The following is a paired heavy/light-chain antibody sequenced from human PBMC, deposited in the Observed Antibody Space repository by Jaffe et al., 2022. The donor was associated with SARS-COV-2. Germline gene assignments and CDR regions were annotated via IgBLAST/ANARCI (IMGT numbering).Heavy chain of an antibody. CDR2: IYAGGST. V-gene: IGHV3-66*02. CDR1: GFNVGDNY. J-gene: IGHJ6*02. Sequence: EVQLVESGGDLVQPGGSLRLSCAASGFNVGDNYMNWVRQAPGKGLEWLSIIYAGGSTFYADSVKGRFTISKDNSKNTLYLQMDRLRTDDTAVYYCARRIRYRDGLDVWGQGTTVTVSS. CDR3: ARRIRYRDGLDV. D-gene: IGHD3-9*01.
Light chain of an antibody. CDR1: QGISNY. J-gene: IGKJ4*01. CDR2: DAS. Sequence: DIQLTQSPSFLSASVGDRVTITCRASQGISNYLAWYHHKPGKAPKLLINDASTLQSGVPSRFSGSGSGTEFTLTISSLQPEDFATYYCQQLNRYPFTFGGGTKVEIK. CDR3: QQLNRYPFT. V-gene: IGKV1-9*01.